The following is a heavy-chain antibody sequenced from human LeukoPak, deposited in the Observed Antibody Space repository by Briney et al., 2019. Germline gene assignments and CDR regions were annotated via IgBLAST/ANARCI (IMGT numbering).Heavy chain of an antibody. V-gene: IGHV4-59*11. Sequence: SETLSLTCTVSGGSITSHYWSWIRQPPGTGLEWVGYIYSTRPPYYTPPLTSRVPISLAPSKNQFSLKLSSVPAADTAVYYCTRGHSSNVVYWFDPWGQGTLVTVSS. CDR3: TRGHSSNVVYWFDP. CDR1: GGSITSHY. CDR2: IYSTRPP. J-gene: IGHJ5*02. D-gene: IGHD6-6*01.